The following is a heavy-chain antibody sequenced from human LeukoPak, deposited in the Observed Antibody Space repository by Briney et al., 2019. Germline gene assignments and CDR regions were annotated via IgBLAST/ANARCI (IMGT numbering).Heavy chain of an antibody. CDR3: ARGLGDSSGYYSIIDY. CDR2: IYYSGTT. J-gene: IGHJ4*02. D-gene: IGHD3-22*01. CDR1: GGSISSYY. Sequence: SSETLSLTCTVSGGSISSYYWSWIRQPPGKGLEWIGYIYYSGTTNYNPSLKSRVTISVDTSKNQFSLKLSSVTAADTAVYYCARGLGDSSGYYSIIDYWGQGTLVTVSS. V-gene: IGHV4-59*12.